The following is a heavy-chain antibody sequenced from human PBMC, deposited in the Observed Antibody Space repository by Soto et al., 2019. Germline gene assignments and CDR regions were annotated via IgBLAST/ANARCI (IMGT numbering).Heavy chain of an antibody. CDR2: IYYSGST. V-gene: IGHV4-59*08. J-gene: IGHJ4*02. Sequence: CSRISQPPGKGLEWIGYIYYSGSTNYNPSLKSRVTISVDTSKNQFSLKLRSVTAADTAVYYCARHPTVTEYYFDYWGQGTLVTVYS. D-gene: IGHD4-17*01. CDR3: ARHPTVTEYYFDY.